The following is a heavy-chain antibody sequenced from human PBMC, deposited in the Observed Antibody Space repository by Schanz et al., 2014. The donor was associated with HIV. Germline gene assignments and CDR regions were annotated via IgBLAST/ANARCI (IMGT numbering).Heavy chain of an antibody. D-gene: IGHD2-21*02. Sequence: QVQLVESGGGVVQPGRSLRLSCAASGFTFSRYAMSWVRQAPGKGLEWVAVIWYDGSNKYYADSVKGRFTISRDNSKNTLYLQMNSLRTEDTAVYYCAKAAVTDYLDYWGQGTLVTVSS. CDR1: GFTFSRYA. V-gene: IGHV3-30*18. J-gene: IGHJ4*02. CDR3: AKAAVTDYLDY. CDR2: IWYDGSNK.